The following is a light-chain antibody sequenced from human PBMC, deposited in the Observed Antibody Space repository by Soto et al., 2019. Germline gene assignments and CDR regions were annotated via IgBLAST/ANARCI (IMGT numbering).Light chain of an antibody. Sequence: AIQMTQSPSSLSASVGDRVTITCRTSQDVRIDLGWYQQKPGKAPELLIYAAYTLQSGVPSRFSGSGSGRDFTLTISSLQPEDFATYYCLQDYIYPRTFGQGTKVDIK. CDR3: LQDYIYPRT. V-gene: IGKV1-6*01. CDR1: QDVRID. J-gene: IGKJ1*01. CDR2: AAY.